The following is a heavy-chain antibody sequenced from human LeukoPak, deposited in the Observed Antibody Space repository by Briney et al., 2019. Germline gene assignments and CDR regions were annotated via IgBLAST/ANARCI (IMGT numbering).Heavy chain of an antibody. CDR1: GGSFSSYY. Sequence: SETLSLTCAVYGGSFSSYYWSWIRQPAGKGLEWIGRIYTSGSTNYNPSLKSRVTMSVDTSKNQFSLKLSSVTAADTAVYYCASTYEESGDYFDYWGQGTLVTVSS. D-gene: IGHD3-10*01. CDR3: ASTYEESGDYFDY. J-gene: IGHJ4*02. CDR2: IYTSGST. V-gene: IGHV4-59*10.